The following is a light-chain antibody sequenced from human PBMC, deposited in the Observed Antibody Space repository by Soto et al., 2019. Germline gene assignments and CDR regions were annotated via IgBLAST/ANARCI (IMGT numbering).Light chain of an antibody. CDR2: DVS. Sequence: QSVLTQPASMSGSPGQSVTISCAGTSSDIGGYNYVSWYQHHPGKAPKLIIYDVSSRPSGVSHRFSGSKSGNTASLTISGLQDEDEADYYCSSFSVRSPLFGTCPKATVL. CDR1: SSDIGGYNY. CDR3: SSFSVRSPL. V-gene: IGLV2-14*01. J-gene: IGLJ1*01.